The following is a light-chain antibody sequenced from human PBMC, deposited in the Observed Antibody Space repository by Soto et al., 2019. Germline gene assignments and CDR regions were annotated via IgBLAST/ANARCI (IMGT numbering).Light chain of an antibody. CDR3: QQRHMWPIT. CDR2: GAS. V-gene: IGKV3D-20*02. CDR1: QSVSSSY. Sequence: EIVLTQSPGTLSLSPGERSTLSCRSSQSVSSSYLAWYQQKPGQAPRLLMYGASNRASGIPDRFSGSGSGTDFTLTISSLEPEDSAVYYCQQRHMWPITFGQGTRLEIK. J-gene: IGKJ5*01.